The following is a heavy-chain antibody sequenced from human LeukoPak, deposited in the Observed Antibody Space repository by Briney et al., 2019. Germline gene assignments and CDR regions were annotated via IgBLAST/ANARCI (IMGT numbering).Heavy chain of an antibody. CDR3: ARVRIAAAGYYFGY. D-gene: IGHD6-13*01. CDR1: GGSISSYY. J-gene: IGHJ4*02. CDR2: IYYSGST. V-gene: IGHV4-59*01. Sequence: PSETLSLTCTVSGGSISSYYWSWIRQPPGKGLEWIGYIYYSGSTNYNPSLKSRVTISVDTSKNQFSLKLSSVTAADTAVYYCARVRIAAAGYYFGYWGQGTLVTVSS.